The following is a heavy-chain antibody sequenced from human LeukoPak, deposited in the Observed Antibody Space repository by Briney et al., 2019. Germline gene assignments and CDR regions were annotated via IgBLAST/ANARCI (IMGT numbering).Heavy chain of an antibody. CDR3: ARERQNKDFWSGGDY. V-gene: IGHV3-7*01. D-gene: IGHD3-3*01. Sequence: GGSLRLSCAASGFTFSTYWMSWVRQAPGKGLEWVANIKQDGSEKYYVDSVKGRFTISRDNAKNSLYLQMNSLRAEDTAVYYCARERQNKDFWSGGDYWGQGTLATVSS. CDR1: GFTFSTYW. CDR2: IKQDGSEK. J-gene: IGHJ4*02.